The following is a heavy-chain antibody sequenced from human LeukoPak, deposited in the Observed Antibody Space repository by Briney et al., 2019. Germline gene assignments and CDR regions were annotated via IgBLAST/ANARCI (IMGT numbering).Heavy chain of an antibody. Sequence: ASVKVSCKASGYTFTGYYMHWVRQAPGQGLERMGWINPNSGGTNYAQKFQGWVTMTRDTSISTAYMELSRLRSDDTAVYYCARAKYYDFWSGYYTTSPFDYWGQGTLVTVSS. J-gene: IGHJ4*02. CDR2: INPNSGGT. CDR1: GYTFTGYY. V-gene: IGHV1-2*04. CDR3: ARAKYYDFWSGYYTTSPFDY. D-gene: IGHD3-3*01.